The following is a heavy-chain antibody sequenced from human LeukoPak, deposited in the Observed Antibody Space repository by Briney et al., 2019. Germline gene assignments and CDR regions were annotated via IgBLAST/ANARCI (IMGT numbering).Heavy chain of an antibody. CDR1: GDSVSSNSAA. D-gene: IGHD6-13*01. CDR2: TYYRSKWYN. Sequence: SQTRSLTCAISGDSVSSNSAAWNWIRQSPSRGLEWLGRTYYRSKWYNDYAVSVKSRITINPDTSKNQFSLQLNSVTPEDTAVYYCARDHHLYSSSWYGDWFDPWGQGTLVTVSS. V-gene: IGHV6-1*01. CDR3: ARDHHLYSSSWYGDWFDP. J-gene: IGHJ5*01.